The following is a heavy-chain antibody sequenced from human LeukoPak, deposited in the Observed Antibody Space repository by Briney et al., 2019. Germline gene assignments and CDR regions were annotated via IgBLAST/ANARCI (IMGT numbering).Heavy chain of an antibody. CDR2: INSDGSTT. J-gene: IGHJ4*02. Sequence: PGGSLRLSCAASGFTFTSYWMHWVCQAPGKGLVWVSHINSDGSTTSYADSVKGRFTISRDNAKNTLYLQMNSLRAEDTAVYYCARAPLTIFGVVYPYYFDYWGQGTLVTVSS. CDR3: ARAPLTIFGVVYPYYFDY. CDR1: GFTFTSYW. D-gene: IGHD3-3*01. V-gene: IGHV3-74*01.